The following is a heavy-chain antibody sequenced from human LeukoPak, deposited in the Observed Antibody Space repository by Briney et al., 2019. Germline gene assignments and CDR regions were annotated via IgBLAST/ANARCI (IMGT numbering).Heavy chain of an antibody. J-gene: IGHJ4*02. CDR2: FDPEDGET. Sequence: GASVKVSCKVSGYTLTELSMHWVRQAPGKGLEWMGGFDPEDGETIYAQKFQGRVTMTEDTSTDTAYMELSSLRSEDTAVYYCAPGLYCSSTSCSFDYWGQGTLVTVSS. D-gene: IGHD2-2*01. CDR1: GYTLTELS. CDR3: APGLYCSSTSCSFDY. V-gene: IGHV1-24*01.